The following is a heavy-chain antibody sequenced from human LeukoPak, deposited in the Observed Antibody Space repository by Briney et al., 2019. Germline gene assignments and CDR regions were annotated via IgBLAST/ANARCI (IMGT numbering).Heavy chain of an antibody. CDR1: GGSSTSSSYY. CDR3: ARLRPVSHYYYYYGMDV. V-gene: IGHV4-39*01. CDR2: IYYRAIT. Sequence: PSETLSLTCSFTGGSSTSSSYYWGWIRQPPRNGLAWIGSIYYRAITHYNPSLKSRVTISVDTSKSQFSLKLSSVTAADTAVYYCARLRPVSHYYYYYGMDVWGQGTTVTVSS. J-gene: IGHJ6*02.